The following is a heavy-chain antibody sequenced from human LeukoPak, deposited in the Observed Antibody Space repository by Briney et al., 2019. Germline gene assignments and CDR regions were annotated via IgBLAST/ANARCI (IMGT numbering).Heavy chain of an antibody. CDR2: ISSSSSYI. Sequence: GGSLRLSCAASGFTFSSYSMNWVRQAPGKGLEWVSSISSSSSYIYYADSVKGRFTISRDNAKNSLYLQMNSLRAEDTAVYYCARDPTVTTPESFDYWGQGTLVTVSS. CDR1: GFTFSSYS. CDR3: ARDPTVTTPESFDY. D-gene: IGHD4-17*01. J-gene: IGHJ4*02. V-gene: IGHV3-21*01.